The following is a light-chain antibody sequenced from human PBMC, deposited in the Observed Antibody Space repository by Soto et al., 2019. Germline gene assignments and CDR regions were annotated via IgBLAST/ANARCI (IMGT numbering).Light chain of an antibody. CDR1: QDISNY. CDR2: DAS. Sequence: DIQMTQSPSSLSASVGDRVTITCQASQDISNYLNWYQQKPGKAPKLLIYDASNLETGVPSRFSGRGSGTDFTFTISSLQPEDSATYYCQQYDNLPLAFGGETKVEIK. V-gene: IGKV1-33*01. J-gene: IGKJ4*01. CDR3: QQYDNLPLA.